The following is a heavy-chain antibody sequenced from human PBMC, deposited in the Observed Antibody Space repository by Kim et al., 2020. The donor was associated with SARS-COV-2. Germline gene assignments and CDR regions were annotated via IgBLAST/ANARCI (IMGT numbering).Heavy chain of an antibody. D-gene: IGHD3-22*01. CDR3: AKGSPGYYDSSGYFL. V-gene: IGHV3-33*06. J-gene: IGHJ4*02. Sequence: DSVKGRFTISRDNSKNTLYLQMNSLRAEDTAVYYCAKGSPGYYDSSGYFLWGQGTLVTVSS.